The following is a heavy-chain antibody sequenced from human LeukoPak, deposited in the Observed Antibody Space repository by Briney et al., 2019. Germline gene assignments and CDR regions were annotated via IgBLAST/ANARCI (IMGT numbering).Heavy chain of an antibody. CDR2: VFPYSGKS. Sequence: ASVKVSCKASGYTFTDYYIHWVRQAPGQGLEWMGWVFPYSGKSNLAQKFQGRVAMTSDTSVGTVYMELSRLTSDDTAVYLCARVQGGYNYFDYWGQGTPVTVSS. CDR1: GYTFTDYY. V-gene: IGHV1-2*02. D-gene: IGHD5-24*01. CDR3: ARVQGGYNYFDY. J-gene: IGHJ4*02.